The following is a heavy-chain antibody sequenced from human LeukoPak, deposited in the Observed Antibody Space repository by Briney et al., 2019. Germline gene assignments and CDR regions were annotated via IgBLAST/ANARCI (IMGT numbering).Heavy chain of an antibody. J-gene: IGHJ3*02. Sequence: SQTLSLTCTVSGGSLSSGGYYWSWIRQHPGKGLEWIGYIYYSGSTYYNPSLKSRVTISVDTSKNQFSLKLSSVTAADTAVYYCARDRMTYYYDSSGSDDAFDIWGQGTMVTVSS. D-gene: IGHD3-22*01. V-gene: IGHV4-31*03. CDR1: GGSLSSGGYY. CDR3: ARDRMTYYYDSSGSDDAFDI. CDR2: IYYSGST.